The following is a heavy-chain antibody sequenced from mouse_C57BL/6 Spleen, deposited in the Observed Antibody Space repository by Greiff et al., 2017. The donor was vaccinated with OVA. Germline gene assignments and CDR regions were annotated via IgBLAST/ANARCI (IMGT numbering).Heavy chain of an antibody. CDR3: TTYYYGSSYAFDY. J-gene: IGHJ2*01. CDR1: GYTFTDYE. Sequence: QVQLQQSGAELVRPGASVTLSCKASGYTFTDYEMHWVKQTPVHGLEWIGAIDPETGGTAYNQKFKGKAILTADKSSSTAYMELRSLTSEVSAVYYCTTYYYGSSYAFDYWGQGTTLTVSS. V-gene: IGHV1-15*01. D-gene: IGHD1-1*01. CDR2: IDPETGGT.